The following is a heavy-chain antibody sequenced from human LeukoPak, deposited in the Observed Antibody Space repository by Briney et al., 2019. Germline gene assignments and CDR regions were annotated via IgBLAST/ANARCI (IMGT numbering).Heavy chain of an antibody. CDR1: GYTFTSYG. J-gene: IGHJ3*02. Sequence: ASVKVACQASGYTFTSYGISWVRQAPGQGLEWMGWISAYNGNTNYAQKLQGRVTMTTDTSTSTAYMELRSLRSDDTAVYYCARSTYYDILTGYSPLGEAFDIWGQGTMVTVSS. V-gene: IGHV1-18*04. CDR3: ARSTYYDILTGYSPLGEAFDI. CDR2: ISAYNGNT. D-gene: IGHD3-9*01.